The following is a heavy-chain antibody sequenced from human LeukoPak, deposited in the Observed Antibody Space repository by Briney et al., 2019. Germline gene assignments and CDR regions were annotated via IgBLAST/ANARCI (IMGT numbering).Heavy chain of an antibody. D-gene: IGHD3-22*01. J-gene: IGHJ4*02. CDR1: GFTFGDYG. CDR3: TRAVDDSSGYYFNDY. V-gene: IGHV3-49*04. CDR2: IRSKTYGGTP. Sequence: GGSLRLSCTASGFTFGDYGVSWVRQAPGKGLEWISFIRSKTYGGTPEYAASVKGRFTISRDDSISIAYLQVNSLKTEDTAVYYCTRAVDDSSGYYFNDYWGQGTLVTLSS.